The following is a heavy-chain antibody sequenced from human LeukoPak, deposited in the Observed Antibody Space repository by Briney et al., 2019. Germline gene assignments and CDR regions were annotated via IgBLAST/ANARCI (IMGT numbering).Heavy chain of an antibody. V-gene: IGHV1-46*01. CDR3: AREDSSGYYRVFDY. J-gene: IGHJ4*02. Sequence: GASVKVSCKASGYTFTSYYMHWVRQAPGQGLEWMGIINPSGGSTSYAQKFQGRVTITADKSTSTAYMELSSLRSEDTAVYYCAREDSSGYYRVFDYWGQGTLVTVSS. D-gene: IGHD3-22*01. CDR1: GYTFTSYY. CDR2: INPSGGST.